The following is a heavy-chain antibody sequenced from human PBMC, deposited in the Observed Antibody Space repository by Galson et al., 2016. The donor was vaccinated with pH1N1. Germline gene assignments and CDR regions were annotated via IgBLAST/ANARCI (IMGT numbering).Heavy chain of an antibody. J-gene: IGHJ2*01. CDR3: ARLWYGEYIDS. CDR2: IYYTGNT. V-gene: IGHV4-39*01. Sequence: LSLTCSVSGVSISNTNYYWGWIRQPPGKGLEWIANIYYTGNTYYDASLQSRVTISVDTSKNQFSLKVKSVIAADTAVYYCARLWYGEYIDSWGRGTLVTVSS. D-gene: IGHD3-10*01. CDR1: GVSISNTNYY.